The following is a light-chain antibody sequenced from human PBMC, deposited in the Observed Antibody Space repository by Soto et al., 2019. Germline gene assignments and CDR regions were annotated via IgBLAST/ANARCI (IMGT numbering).Light chain of an antibody. CDR1: QTLFYSSNNRSY. CDR2: WAS. CDR3: QQYYSSPLFT. J-gene: IGKJ3*01. Sequence: DIVMTQSPDSLAVSLGETATINCRSSQTLFYSSNNRSYLAWFQHKSGQPPKMIIFWASTRDAGVPDRFSGSGSGTDFTLPISSLQPEDVAVYYCQQYYSSPLFTFGPGTRVQIK. V-gene: IGKV4-1*01.